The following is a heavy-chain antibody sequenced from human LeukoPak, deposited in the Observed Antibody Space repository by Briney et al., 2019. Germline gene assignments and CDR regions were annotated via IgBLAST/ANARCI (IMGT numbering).Heavy chain of an antibody. CDR3: ARSYYNYYFDY. V-gene: IGHV1-46*01. J-gene: IGHJ4*02. CDR2: INPSGGST. CDR1: GYTFTIYY. Sequence: ASVKVSCKASGYTFTIYYMHWVRQAPGQGLEWMGIINPSGGSTSYAQKFQGRATMTRDTSTSTVYMELSSLRSEDTAVYYCARSYYNYYFDYWGQGTLVTVSS. D-gene: IGHD3-10*01.